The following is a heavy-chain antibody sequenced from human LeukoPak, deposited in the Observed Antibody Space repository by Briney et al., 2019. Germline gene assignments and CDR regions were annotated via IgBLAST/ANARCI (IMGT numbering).Heavy chain of an antibody. D-gene: IGHD4-17*01. CDR3: AKGVGYDYGDYLDH. CDR1: GFTFSSYS. V-gene: IGHV3-21*04. J-gene: IGHJ4*02. Sequence: GGSLRLSCAASGFTFSSYSMNWVRQAPGKGLEWVSSISSSSSYIYYADSVEGRFTISRDNSNSTLFLQMNSLRAEDTALYYCAKGVGYDYGDYLDHWGQGILVTVSS. CDR2: ISSSSSYI.